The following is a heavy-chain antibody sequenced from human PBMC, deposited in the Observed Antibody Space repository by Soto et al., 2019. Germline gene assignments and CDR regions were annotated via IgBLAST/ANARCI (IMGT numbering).Heavy chain of an antibody. V-gene: IGHV3-23*01. J-gene: IGHJ4*02. CDR2: IHGGGNSA. Sequence: EVQLLESGGDLVQPGRSLRLSCAASGFTFSGYAMSWVRQAPGKGLEWVSVIHGGGNSAYYADSVKGRFTISRDNSKTTLYLQMSSLRGEDTAVYCCEKTRGRVTTSWHFAYWGQGTLVTVSS. CDR1: GFTFSGYA. D-gene: IGHD4-17*01. CDR3: EKTRGRVTTSWHFAY.